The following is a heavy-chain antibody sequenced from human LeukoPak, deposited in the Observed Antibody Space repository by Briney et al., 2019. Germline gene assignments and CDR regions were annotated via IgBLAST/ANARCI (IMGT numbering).Heavy chain of an antibody. CDR1: GFTLDDYA. J-gene: IGHJ4*02. V-gene: IGHV3-43*02. CDR2: ISGDGGST. Sequence: GGSLRLSCAASGFTLDDYAMHWVRQAPGKGLEWVSLISGDGGSTYYADSVKGRFTISRDNSKNSLYLQMNSLRTEDTALYYCAKDILSYGIQNYWGQGTLVTVSS. CDR3: AKDILSYGIQNY. D-gene: IGHD3-10*01.